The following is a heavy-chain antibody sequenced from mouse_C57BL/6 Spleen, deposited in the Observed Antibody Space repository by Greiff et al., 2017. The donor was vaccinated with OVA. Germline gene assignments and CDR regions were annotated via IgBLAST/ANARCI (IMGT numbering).Heavy chain of an antibody. CDR1: GFSLTSYG. CDR3: ARGGYYGSRSLAY. Sequence: VQLKESGPGLVAPSQSLSITCTVSGFSLTSYGVHWVRQPPGKGLEWLVVIWSDGSTTYNSALKSRLSISKDNSKSQVFLKMNSLQTDDTAMYYCARGGYYGSRSLAYWGQGTLVTVSA. V-gene: IGHV2-6*03. D-gene: IGHD1-1*01. CDR2: IWSDGST. J-gene: IGHJ3*01.